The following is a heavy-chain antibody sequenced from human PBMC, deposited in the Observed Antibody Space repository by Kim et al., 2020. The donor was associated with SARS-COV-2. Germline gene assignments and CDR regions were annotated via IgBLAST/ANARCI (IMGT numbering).Heavy chain of an antibody. CDR1: GFTFSSYG. V-gene: IGHV3-30*18. CDR3: AKDLYSGSYNWFDP. CDR2: ISYDGSNK. D-gene: IGHD1-26*01. J-gene: IGHJ5*02. Sequence: GGSLRLSCAASGFTFSSYGMHWVRQAPGKGLEWVAVISYDGSNKYYADSVKGRFTISRDNSKNTLYLKMNSLRAEDTAVYYCAKDLYSGSYNWFDPWGQGTLVTVSS.